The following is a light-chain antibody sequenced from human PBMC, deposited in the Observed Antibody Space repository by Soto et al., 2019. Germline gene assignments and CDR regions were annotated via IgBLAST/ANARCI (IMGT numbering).Light chain of an antibody. CDR2: EVS. CDR3: SSHGGSNNFYI. Sequence: QSALTQPASVSGSPGQSITISCTGTTSDVGNYNYVSWYQQHPGKAPKLIIYEVSNRPSGVSDRFSGSKSGNMASLTISGLQAEDEADYFCSSHGGSNNFYIFGTGTKVTVL. J-gene: IGLJ1*01. CDR1: TSDVGNYNY. V-gene: IGLV2-14*01.